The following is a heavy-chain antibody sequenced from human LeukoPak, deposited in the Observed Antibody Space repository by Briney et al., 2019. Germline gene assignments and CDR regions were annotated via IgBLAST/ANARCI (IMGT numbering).Heavy chain of an antibody. D-gene: IGHD2-8*01. V-gene: IGHV4-39*07. J-gene: IGHJ5*02. CDR3: ARDGPNIVLMVYASNWFDP. CDR1: GGSISSSSYY. CDR2: IYYSGST. Sequence: SETLSLTCTVSGGSISSSSYYWGWIRQPPGTGLEWIGSIYYSGSTYYNPSLKSRVTISVDTSKNQFSLKLGSVTAADTAVYYCARDGPNIVLMVYASNWFDPWGQGTLVTVSS.